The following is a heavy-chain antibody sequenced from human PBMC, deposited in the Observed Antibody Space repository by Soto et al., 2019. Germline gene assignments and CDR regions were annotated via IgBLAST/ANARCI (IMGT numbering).Heavy chain of an antibody. CDR3: ARYCSSTSCSPLDYYYYGMDV. J-gene: IGHJ6*02. Sequence: ASVKVSCKASGYTFTSYDINWVRQATGQGLEWMGWMNPNSGNTGYAQKFQGRVTMTRNTSISTAYMELSSLRSEDTAVYYCARYCSSTSCSPLDYYYYGMDVWGQGTTVTVSS. CDR1: GYTFTSYD. CDR2: MNPNSGNT. D-gene: IGHD2-2*01. V-gene: IGHV1-8*01.